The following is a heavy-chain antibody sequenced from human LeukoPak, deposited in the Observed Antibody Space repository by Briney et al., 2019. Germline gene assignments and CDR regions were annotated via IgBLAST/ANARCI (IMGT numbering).Heavy chain of an antibody. D-gene: IGHD3/OR15-3a*01. CDR1: GRSISSYY. CDR2: IYYSGST. J-gene: IGHJ4*02. V-gene: IGHV4-59*01. CDR3: ARFDGFLSNFDY. Sequence: SETLSLTCSVSGRSISSYYWSWIRQPPGKGLEWIGYIYYSGSTNYNPSLKSRVTISVDTSKNQFSLKLSSVTAADTAVYYCARFDGFLSNFDYWGQGTLVTVSS.